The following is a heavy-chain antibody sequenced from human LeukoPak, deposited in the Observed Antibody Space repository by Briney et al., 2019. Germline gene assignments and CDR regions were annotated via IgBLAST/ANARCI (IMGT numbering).Heavy chain of an antibody. V-gene: IGHV1-2*02. J-gene: IGHJ4*02. CDR2: INPNSGGT. D-gene: IGHD3-22*01. CDR1: GYTFTGYY. CDR3: ARTHYDSSGYYSVQLFDY. Sequence: GASVKVSCKASGYTFTGYYMHWVRQAPGQGLEWMVWINPNSGGTNYAQKFQGRVTMTMDTSISTAYMELSRLRSDDTAVYYCARTHYDSSGYYSVQLFDYWGQGTLVTVSS.